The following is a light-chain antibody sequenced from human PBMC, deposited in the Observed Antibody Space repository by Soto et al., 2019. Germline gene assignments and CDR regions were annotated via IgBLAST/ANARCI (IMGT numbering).Light chain of an antibody. J-gene: IGLJ2*01. V-gene: IGLV2-23*02. CDR3: CSYAGSGTFV. CDR1: SSDVGSYNL. CDR2: EVS. Sequence: QSALTQPASVSGSPGQSVTISCTGTSSDVGSYNLVSWYQHHPGKAPKLMIYEVSKRPSGVAPRFSGCKSGNTASLTISGLQAEDEAADYCCSYAGSGTFVFGGGTKVTVL.